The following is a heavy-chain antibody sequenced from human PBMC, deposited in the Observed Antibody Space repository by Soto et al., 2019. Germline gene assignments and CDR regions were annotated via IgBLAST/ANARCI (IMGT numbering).Heavy chain of an antibody. CDR3: ARGGSGSWNFAY. CDR2: ISYDGSNK. Sequence: GGSLRLSCAASGFTFSTYAMHWVRQAPGKGLEWVAVISYDGSNKYYADSVKGRFTISRDNSKNTLFLQMNSLRAEDTAVYYCARGGSGSWNFAYWGQGTLVTVSS. CDR1: GFTFSTYA. J-gene: IGHJ4*02. D-gene: IGHD6-25*01. V-gene: IGHV3-30-3*01.